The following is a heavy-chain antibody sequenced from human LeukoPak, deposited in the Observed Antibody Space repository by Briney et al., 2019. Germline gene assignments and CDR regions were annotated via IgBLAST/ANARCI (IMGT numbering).Heavy chain of an antibody. Sequence: SVTVSCKASGYTFTSYGISWVRQAPGQGLEWMGWISAYNGNTNYAQKLQGRVTMTTDTSTSTAYMELRSLRSDDTAVYYCARVPPTAYSSSSFDYWGQETLVTVSS. CDR3: ARVPPTAYSSSSFDY. CDR2: ISAYNGNT. CDR1: GYTFTSYG. J-gene: IGHJ4*02. V-gene: IGHV1-18*01. D-gene: IGHD6-6*01.